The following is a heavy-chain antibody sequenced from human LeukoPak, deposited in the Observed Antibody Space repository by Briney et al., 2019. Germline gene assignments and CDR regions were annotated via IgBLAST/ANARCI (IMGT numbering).Heavy chain of an antibody. Sequence: GGSLRLSCAASGFTVSSNYMSWVRQAPGKGLEWVSVIYSGGSTYYADSVKGRFTISRDNSKNTLYLQMNSLRAEDTAVYYCARMEVVVIKASYHSDYCGERTLVTVSS. CDR1: GFTVSSNY. CDR3: ARMEVVVIKASYHSDY. D-gene: IGHD3-22*01. J-gene: IGHJ4*02. V-gene: IGHV3-66*01. CDR2: IYSGGST.